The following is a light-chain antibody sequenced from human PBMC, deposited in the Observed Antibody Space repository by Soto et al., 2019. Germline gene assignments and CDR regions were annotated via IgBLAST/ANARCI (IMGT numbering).Light chain of an antibody. CDR1: QDIRGA. Sequence: AIPLTQSPSSLSASLGARVPIPCRASQDIRGALAWYQQKPGKPPKLLIFDVSSLQSGVPSRFSGSGSGTDFTLTISSLQPEDFATYYCQQFNTYPITFGQGTRLEIK. J-gene: IGKJ5*01. CDR3: QQFNTYPIT. V-gene: IGKV1-13*02. CDR2: DVS.